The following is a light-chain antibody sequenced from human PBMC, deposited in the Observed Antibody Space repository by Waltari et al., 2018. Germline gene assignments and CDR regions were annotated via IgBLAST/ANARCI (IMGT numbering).Light chain of an antibody. CDR3: QQGNDFPLT. Sequence: DIVMTQSPDSLAVSLGERATINCKSRQSVSSLFNNKNYLTRFQQKGGQPPQLLIYWASTRESGVPDRFSGSGSGTDFTLTISGLQAEDFATYYCQQGNDFPLTFGGGTKVEI. V-gene: IGKV4-1*01. CDR2: WAS. J-gene: IGKJ4*01. CDR1: QSVSSLFNNKNY.